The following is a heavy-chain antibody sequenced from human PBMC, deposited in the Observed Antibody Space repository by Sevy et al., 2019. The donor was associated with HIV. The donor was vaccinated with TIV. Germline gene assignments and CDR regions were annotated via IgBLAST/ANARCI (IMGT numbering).Heavy chain of an antibody. D-gene: IGHD1-1*01. J-gene: IGHJ6*02. V-gene: IGHV1-2*06. CDR3: ARDSFQLMDV. CDR2: INPNSGGT. CDR1: GYTFTGYY. Sequence: ASVKVSCKASGYTFTGYYMHWVRQAPGQGLEWMGRINPNSGGTNYAQKFQGRVTMTRDTSISTAYMELSRMRSVVTAVYHCARDSFQLMDVWGQGTTVTVSS.